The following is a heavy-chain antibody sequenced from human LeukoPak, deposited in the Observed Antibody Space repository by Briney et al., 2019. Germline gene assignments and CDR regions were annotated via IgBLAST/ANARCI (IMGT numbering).Heavy chain of an antibody. CDR2: IMAYNGNT. J-gene: IGHJ4*02. Sequence: ASAKVSRKPSVYTLTSYGTSWVRHAPGQGLEWMGWIMAYNGNTNYAQKLQGRVTMTTDTSTSTAYMELRSLRSDDTAVYYCARDLGLGSGIFQVDYWGQGTLVTVSS. CDR1: VYTLTSYG. CDR3: ARDLGLGSGIFQVDY. V-gene: IGHV1-18*01. D-gene: IGHD3-10*01.